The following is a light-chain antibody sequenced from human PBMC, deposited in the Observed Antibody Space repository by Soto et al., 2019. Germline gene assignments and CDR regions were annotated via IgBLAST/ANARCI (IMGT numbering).Light chain of an antibody. CDR3: QQYGSSPST. Sequence: EIVLTQSPGTLSLSPGERATLSCRASQSVSSSYLAWYQQKPGQAPRLLIYHASSRATGIPDRFSGSGSGTDFTLTISRLEPEDFAVYYCQQYGSSPSTFGQGTKLEIK. V-gene: IGKV3-20*01. CDR1: QSVSSSY. CDR2: HAS. J-gene: IGKJ2*02.